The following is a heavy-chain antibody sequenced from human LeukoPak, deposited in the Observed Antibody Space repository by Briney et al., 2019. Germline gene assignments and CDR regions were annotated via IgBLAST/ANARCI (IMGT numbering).Heavy chain of an antibody. CDR3: ARGRSGYTYDVDFER. J-gene: IGHJ4*02. D-gene: IGHD5-18*01. Sequence: SETLSLTCIVSGGSISSGIHHWNWIRQPAGKKMEWIGRIRTSGRTEYDPSFNSRVTISLDTFKNQVSLKLTSVTAADTAVYYCARGRSGYTYDVDFERWGQGTLVTVSS. CDR1: GGSISSGIHH. CDR2: IRTSGRT. V-gene: IGHV4-61*02.